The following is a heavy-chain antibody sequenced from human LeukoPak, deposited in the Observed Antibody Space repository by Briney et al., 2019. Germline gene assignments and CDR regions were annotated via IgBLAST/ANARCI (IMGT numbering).Heavy chain of an antibody. D-gene: IGHD6-19*01. V-gene: IGHV4-4*07. Sequence: SETLSLTCTVSGGSISSYYWSWIRQPAGKGLEWIGRIYTSGSTNYNPSLKSRVTISVDTSKNQFSLKLSSVTAADTAVYYCARHGRAVAARDAFDIWGQGTMVTVSS. CDR1: GGSISSYY. J-gene: IGHJ3*02. CDR2: IYTSGST. CDR3: ARHGRAVAARDAFDI.